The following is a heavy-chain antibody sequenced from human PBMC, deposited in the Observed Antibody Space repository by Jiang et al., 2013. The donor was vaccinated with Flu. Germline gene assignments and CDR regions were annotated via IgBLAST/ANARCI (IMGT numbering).Heavy chain of an antibody. Sequence: LLKPSETLSLACAVYGGSFSGYYWSWIRQPPGKGLGWIGEINHSGSTNYNPSLKSRVTISVDTSKNQFSLKLSSVTAADTAVYYCARGRSLTDWGQGTLVTVSS. CDR1: GGSFSGYY. CDR3: ARGRSLTD. D-gene: IGHD2-8*02. CDR2: INHSGST. J-gene: IGHJ4*02. V-gene: IGHV4-34*01.